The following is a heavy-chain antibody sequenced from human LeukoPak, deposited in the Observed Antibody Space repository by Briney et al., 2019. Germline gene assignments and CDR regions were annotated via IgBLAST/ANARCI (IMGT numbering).Heavy chain of an antibody. J-gene: IGHJ4*02. CDR1: GYTCTSYD. D-gene: IGHD4-17*01. CDR3: ARGPSHYGDYYVRFDY. CDR2: MNPNSGNR. Sequence: ASVKVSGKASGYTCTSYDINWVRQATGQGLEWMGWMNPNSGNRGYAQKFQGRVTMTRNTSISTAYMELSSLRSEDTAVYYCARGPSHYGDYYVRFDYWGQGTLVTVSS. V-gene: IGHV1-8*01.